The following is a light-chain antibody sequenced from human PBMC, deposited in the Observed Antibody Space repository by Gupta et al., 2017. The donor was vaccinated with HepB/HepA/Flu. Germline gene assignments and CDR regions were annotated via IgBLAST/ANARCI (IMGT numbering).Light chain of an antibody. Sequence: QSALTQPRSVSGSPGQSVTISCTGISSDVGVYHSVSWYQQHPGTAPKLIIYDASKRPSGVPDRFSASTSGNTASLTISGLQAEDEADYYCCSYVGSFTWAFGGGTKLTVL. CDR3: CSYVGSFTWA. V-gene: IGLV2-11*01. J-gene: IGLJ2*01. CDR2: DAS. CDR1: SSDVGVYHS.